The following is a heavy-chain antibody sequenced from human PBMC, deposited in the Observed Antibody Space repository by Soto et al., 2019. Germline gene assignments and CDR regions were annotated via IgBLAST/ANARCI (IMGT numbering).Heavy chain of an antibody. V-gene: IGHV4-59*01. D-gene: IGHD5-12*01. CDR2: IYYTGST. Sequence: SETLSLTCTVSGGSFNGYYWTWIRQPPGQGLEWIGYIYYTGSTNYNPSLKSRGTISLDRSKNQFSLKLSSVTAADTAVYYCARTKTGYAFDPWGQGTLVTVSS. CDR1: GGSFNGYY. J-gene: IGHJ5*02. CDR3: ARTKTGYAFDP.